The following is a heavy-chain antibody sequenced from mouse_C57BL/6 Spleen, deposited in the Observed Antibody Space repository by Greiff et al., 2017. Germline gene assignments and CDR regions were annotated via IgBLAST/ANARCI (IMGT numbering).Heavy chain of an antibody. Sequence: VQLQQSGAELARPGASVKMSCKASGYTFTSYTMHWVKQRPGQGLEWIGYINPSSGYTKYNQKFKDKATLTADKSSSTAYMQLSSLTSKDSAVYYCARSGSYYAMDYWGQGTSVTVSS. CDR2: INPSSGYT. CDR3: ARSGSYYAMDY. J-gene: IGHJ4*01. D-gene: IGHD3-1*01. CDR1: GYTFTSYT. V-gene: IGHV1-4*01.